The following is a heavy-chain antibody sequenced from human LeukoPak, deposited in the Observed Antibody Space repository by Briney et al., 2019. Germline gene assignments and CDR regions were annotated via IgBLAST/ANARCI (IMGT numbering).Heavy chain of an antibody. CDR1: GGTFSSYA. V-gene: IGHV1-69*13. J-gene: IGHJ4*02. Sequence: SVKVSCKASGGTFSSYAISWVRQAPGQGLEWMGGIIPIFGTANYAQKFQGRVTITADESTSTTYMELSSLTSEDPAVYYCARAIPSGSYFGPVGYWGQGTLVTVSS. D-gene: IGHD1-26*01. CDR2: IIPIFGTA. CDR3: ARAIPSGSYFGPVGY.